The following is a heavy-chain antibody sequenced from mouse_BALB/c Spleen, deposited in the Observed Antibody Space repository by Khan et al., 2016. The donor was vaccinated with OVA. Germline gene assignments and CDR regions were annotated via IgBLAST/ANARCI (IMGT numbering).Heavy chain of an antibody. CDR1: GYSITSGYY. D-gene: IGHD2-2*01. V-gene: IGHV3-6*02. J-gene: IGHJ2*01. Sequence: VQLKQSGPGLVKPSQSLSLTCSVTGYSITSGYYWNWLRQFPGNKLEWMGYISYDSSNNNNPSLKNLISITRNSSKNHFFLKLNSVTTEETATYYCASGYDFDYWGQGTTLTVSS. CDR2: ISYDSSN. CDR3: ASGYDFDY.